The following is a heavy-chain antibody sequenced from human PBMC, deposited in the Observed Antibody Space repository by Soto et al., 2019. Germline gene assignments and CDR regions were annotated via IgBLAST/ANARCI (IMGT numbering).Heavy chain of an antibody. Sequence: QVQLVESGGGLVKPGGSLRLSCAASGFTFSDYDMSWIRQAPVKGLEWVSYISSTGSTIYYADYVKDRFTISRVNAKDSLYLQMSSLRAEDTAVYSCSRQHFDYLGQGTLGTVFS. CDR1: GFTFSDYD. CDR2: ISSTGSTI. CDR3: SRQHFDY. J-gene: IGHJ4*02. V-gene: IGHV3-11*01.